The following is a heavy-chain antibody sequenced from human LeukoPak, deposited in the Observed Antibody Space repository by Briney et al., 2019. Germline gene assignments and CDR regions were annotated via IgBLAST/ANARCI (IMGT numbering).Heavy chain of an antibody. CDR3: ARDYDILTGYQTGGAFDI. Sequence: ASVKVSCKASSYTFTSYGISWVRQAPGQGLEWMGWISAYNGNTNYAQKLQGRVTMTTDTSTSTAYMELRSLRSDDTAVYYCARDYDILTGYQTGGAFDIWGQGTMVTVSS. V-gene: IGHV1-18*04. CDR1: SYTFTSYG. J-gene: IGHJ3*02. D-gene: IGHD3-9*01. CDR2: ISAYNGNT.